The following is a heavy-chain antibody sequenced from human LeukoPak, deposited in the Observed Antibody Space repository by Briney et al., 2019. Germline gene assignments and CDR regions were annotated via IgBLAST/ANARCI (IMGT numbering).Heavy chain of an antibody. J-gene: IGHJ4*02. CDR2: IIPIFGTA. Sequence: SVKVSCKASGGTFSSYAISWVRQAPGQGLEWMGGIIPIFGTANYAQKFQGRVTITADKSTSTAYMELSSLRSEDTAVYYCAGGSAAGTGQDDYWGQGTLVTVSS. CDR1: GGTFSSYA. V-gene: IGHV1-69*06. CDR3: AGGSAAGTGQDDY. D-gene: IGHD6-13*01.